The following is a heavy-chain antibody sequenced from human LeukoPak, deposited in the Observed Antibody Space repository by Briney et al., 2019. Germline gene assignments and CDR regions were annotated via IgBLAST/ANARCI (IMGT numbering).Heavy chain of an antibody. CDR1: GFTVSSNY. Sequence: GGSLRLSCAASGFTVSSNYMTWVRQAPGKGLEWVSFLYIGGSTYYTDSVKGRFTISRDNSKNTLYLQMNSLRAEDTAVYYCAKRADYGGNSGQVVRHYFDDWGQGTLVTVSS. CDR3: AKRADYGGNSGQVVRHYFDD. CDR2: LYIGGST. D-gene: IGHD4-23*01. J-gene: IGHJ4*02. V-gene: IGHV3-53*05.